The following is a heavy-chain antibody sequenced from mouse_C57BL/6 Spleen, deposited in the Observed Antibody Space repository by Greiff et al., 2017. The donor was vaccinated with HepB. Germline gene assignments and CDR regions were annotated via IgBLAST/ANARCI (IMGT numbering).Heavy chain of an antibody. CDR3: ARPPVGNYPYWYFDV. D-gene: IGHD2-1*01. CDR2: IYPRDGST. CDR1: GYTFTDHT. J-gene: IGHJ1*03. Sequence: QVQLQQPGAELVKPGASVKMSCKASGYTFTDHTIHWMKQRPEQGLEWIGYIYPRDGSTKYNEKFKGKATLTADKSSSTAYMQLNSLTSEDSAVYFWARPPVGNYPYWYFDVWGTGTTVTVSS. V-gene: IGHV1-78*01.